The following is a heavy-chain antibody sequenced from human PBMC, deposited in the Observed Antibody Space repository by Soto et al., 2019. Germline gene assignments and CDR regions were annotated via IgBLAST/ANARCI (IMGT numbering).Heavy chain of an antibody. CDR1: GGSISSYY. V-gene: IGHV4-59*08. J-gene: IGHJ4*02. Sequence: SETLSLTCTVSGGSISSYYWSWIRQPPGKGLEWIGYIYYSGSTNYNPSLKSRVTISVDTSKNQFSLKLSSVTAADTAVYYCARQLYDSTEFDYWGQGTLVTVSS. CDR2: IYYSGST. CDR3: ARQLYDSTEFDY. D-gene: IGHD3-22*01.